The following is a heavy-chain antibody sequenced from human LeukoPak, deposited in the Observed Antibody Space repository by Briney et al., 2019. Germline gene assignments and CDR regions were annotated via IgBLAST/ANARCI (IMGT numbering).Heavy chain of an antibody. J-gene: IGHJ5*02. CDR3: ARDRDYYDSSGYSYNWFDP. CDR1: GYTFTGYY. Sequence: ASVKVSCKASGYTFTGYYMHWVRQAPGQGLEWMGWTNPNSGGTNYAQKFQGRVTMTRDTSISTAYMELSRLRSDDTAVYYCARDRDYYDSSGYSYNWFDPWGQGTLVAVSS. CDR2: TNPNSGGT. D-gene: IGHD3-22*01. V-gene: IGHV1-2*02.